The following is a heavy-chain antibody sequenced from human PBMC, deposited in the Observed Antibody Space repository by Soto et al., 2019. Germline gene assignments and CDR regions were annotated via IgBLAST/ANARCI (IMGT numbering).Heavy chain of an antibody. CDR3: AREVGGYDSGYYYYYMDV. CDR1: GYTFTSYG. D-gene: IGHD5-12*01. CDR2: ISAYNGNT. J-gene: IGHJ6*03. V-gene: IGHV1-18*01. Sequence: ASVKVSCKASGYTFTSYGISWVRQAPGQGLEWMGWISAYNGNTNYVQKLQGRVTMTTDTSTSTAYMELRSLRSDDTAVYYCAREVGGYDSGYYYYYMDVWGKGTTVTVSS.